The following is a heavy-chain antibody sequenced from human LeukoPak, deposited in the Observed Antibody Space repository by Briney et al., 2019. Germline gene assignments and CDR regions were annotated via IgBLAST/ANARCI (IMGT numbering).Heavy chain of an antibody. CDR3: ARGLVIAVTGWGQWELPPAGHDS. V-gene: IGHV4-34*01. Sequence: PSETLSLTCAVYGGSFSGYYWSWIRQPPGKGLEWIGEINHSGSTNYNPSLKSRVTISVDKSKNQFSLKLSSVTAADTAVYYCARGLVIAVTGWGQWELPPAGHDSWGQGTLVTVSS. J-gene: IGHJ4*02. D-gene: IGHD1-26*01. CDR1: GGSFSGYY. CDR2: INHSGST.